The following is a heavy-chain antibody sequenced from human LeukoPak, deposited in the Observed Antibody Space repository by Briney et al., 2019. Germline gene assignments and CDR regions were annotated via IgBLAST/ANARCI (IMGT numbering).Heavy chain of an antibody. D-gene: IGHD3-22*01. Sequence: KPSETLSLTCIVSGGSISTYHWHWIRQPPGKGLEWIGYISNTGSTKYNPSLRSRITISMDTSKNQFSLRLTSVTAADTAIYYCARDRITMMGNNWFDPWGQGTLVTVSS. CDR2: ISNTGST. J-gene: IGHJ5*02. V-gene: IGHV4-59*01. CDR1: GGSISTYH. CDR3: ARDRITMMGNNWFDP.